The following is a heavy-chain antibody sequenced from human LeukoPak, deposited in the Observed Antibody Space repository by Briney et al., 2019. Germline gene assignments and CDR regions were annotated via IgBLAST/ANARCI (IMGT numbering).Heavy chain of an antibody. CDR3: AKDTGAARYYYYGMDV. Sequence: GGSLRLSCAASGFTLGDYSIRWGRHAPGEGLEGVSGISWNSGSIGYADSVKGRFTISRDNAKNSLYLQMNSLRAEDTALYYCAKDTGAARYYYYGMDVWGQGTTVTVSS. V-gene: IGHV3-9*01. CDR2: ISWNSGSI. J-gene: IGHJ6*02. D-gene: IGHD3-10*01. CDR1: GFTLGDYS.